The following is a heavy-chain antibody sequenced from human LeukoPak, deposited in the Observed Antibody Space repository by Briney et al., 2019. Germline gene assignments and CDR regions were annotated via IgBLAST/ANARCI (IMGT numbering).Heavy chain of an antibody. V-gene: IGHV1-8*01. CDR2: MNPNSGNT. CDR1: GYTFTSYD. CDR3: ARLSRSDGAFDI. D-gene: IGHD1-26*01. J-gene: IGHJ3*02. Sequence: EASVKVSCKASGYTFTSYDINWERQATGQGLEWMGWMNPNSGNTGYAQKFQGRVTMTRNTSISTAYMELSSLRSEDTAVYYCARLSRSDGAFDIWGQGTMVTVSS.